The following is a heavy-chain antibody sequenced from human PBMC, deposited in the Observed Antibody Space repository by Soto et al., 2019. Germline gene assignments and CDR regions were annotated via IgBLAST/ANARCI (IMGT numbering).Heavy chain of an antibody. CDR2: IGRSGETI. CDR3: ARDSRGGAARRPTFYY. J-gene: IGHJ4*02. Sequence: GGSLRLSCVGSGFTFSSFEINWVRQTPGKGLEWLSYIGRSGETIYYADSVKGRFTISRDNAKSSLFLQMNGLRNDDTGIYYCARDSRGGAARRPTFYYWGRGTLVTVSS. CDR1: GFTFSSFE. D-gene: IGHD6-6*01. V-gene: IGHV3-48*03.